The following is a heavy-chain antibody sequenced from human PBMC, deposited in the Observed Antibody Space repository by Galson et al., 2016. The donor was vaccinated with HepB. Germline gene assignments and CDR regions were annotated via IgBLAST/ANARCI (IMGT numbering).Heavy chain of an antibody. CDR1: GFTFSIYD. CDR2: IGTADNT. Sequence: SLRLSCAASGFTFSIYDMHWVRQAPGRGLEWVSVIGTADNTYYAASVKGRFTISREDAKNSLYLQMNSLRAGDTAVYYCARDGGYSGYDAYGLDVWGKGTTVTVSS. V-gene: IGHV3-13*01. D-gene: IGHD5-12*01. CDR3: ARDGGYSGYDAYGLDV. J-gene: IGHJ6*04.